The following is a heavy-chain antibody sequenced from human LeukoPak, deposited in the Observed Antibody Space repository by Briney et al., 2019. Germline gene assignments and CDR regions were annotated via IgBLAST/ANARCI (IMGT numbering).Heavy chain of an antibody. D-gene: IGHD3-16*01. CDR3: AREGLMGPWFDP. Sequence: SETLSLTCTVSGGSIRSSSYYWGWIRQPPGKGLEWIGSIYYSGSTYYNPSLKSRVTISVDTSKNQFSLKLSSVTAADTAVYYCAREGLMGPWFDPWGQGTLVTVSS. J-gene: IGHJ5*02. CDR1: GGSIRSSSYY. CDR2: IYYSGST. V-gene: IGHV4-39*07.